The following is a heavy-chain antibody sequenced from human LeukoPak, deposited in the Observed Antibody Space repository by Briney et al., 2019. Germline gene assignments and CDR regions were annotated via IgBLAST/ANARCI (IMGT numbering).Heavy chain of an antibody. CDR2: IYHSGST. Sequence: SQTLSLTCTVSGGSISSGGYYWSWIRQPPGKGLEWIGYIYHSGSTYYNPSLKSRVTISVDRSKNQFSLKLSSVTAADTAVYYCARDPVYGSGSYLYDYWGQGTLVTVSS. CDR3: ARDPVYGSGSYLYDY. V-gene: IGHV4-30-2*01. J-gene: IGHJ4*02. CDR1: GGSISSGGYY. D-gene: IGHD3-10*01.